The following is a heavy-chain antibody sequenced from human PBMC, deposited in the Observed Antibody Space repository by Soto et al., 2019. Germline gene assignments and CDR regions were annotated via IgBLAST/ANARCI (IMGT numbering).Heavy chain of an antibody. V-gene: IGHV4-31*03. J-gene: IGHJ4*02. D-gene: IGHD6-13*01. CDR2: TFYLGST. Sequence: QVQLQEPGPGLVKPSQTLSLTCTVSGGSISRGGYYWSWIRQHPGKVLEWIGYTFYLGSTYYNPSLKSRVTISVDTSKNQFSLKLSSVTAADTAVYYCARVWGYSSSWYFDYWGQGTLVTVSS. CDR1: GGSISRGGYY. CDR3: ARVWGYSSSWYFDY.